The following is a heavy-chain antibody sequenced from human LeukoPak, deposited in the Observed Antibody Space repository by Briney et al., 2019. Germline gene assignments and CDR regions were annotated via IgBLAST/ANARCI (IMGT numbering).Heavy chain of an antibody. CDR1: GFTLSTSW. CDR3: ARGGLTAGFDY. V-gene: IGHV3-7*01. CDR2: INRVGSQI. D-gene: IGHD3-10*01. Sequence: HPGGSLRLSCAASGFTLSTSWMTWVRQAPGKGLEWVTNINRVGSQIDYMDSVKGRFTISRDSANNALYLQMNSLRAEDTAVYYCARGGLTAGFDYWGQGTLVTVSS. J-gene: IGHJ4*02.